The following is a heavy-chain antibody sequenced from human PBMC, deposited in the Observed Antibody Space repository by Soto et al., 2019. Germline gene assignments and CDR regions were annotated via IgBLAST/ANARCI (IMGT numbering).Heavy chain of an antibody. Sequence: ASVKVSCKASGYTFTGYYIHWVRQAPGQGLEWMGWINPNSGGTNYAQKFQGRATMTRDTSINTAYMELSRLRSDDTAVYYCASTPGIAVESWGQGTMVTVSS. J-gene: IGHJ5*02. CDR2: INPNSGGT. CDR3: ASTPGIAVES. V-gene: IGHV1-2*02. D-gene: IGHD6-19*01. CDR1: GYTFTGYY.